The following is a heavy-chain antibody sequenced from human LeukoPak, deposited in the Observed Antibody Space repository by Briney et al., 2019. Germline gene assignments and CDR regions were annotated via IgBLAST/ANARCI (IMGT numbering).Heavy chain of an antibody. CDR3: AKRENSGYDSYDY. Sequence: PSETLSLTCTVSGGSISSGDYYWSWIRQPPGKGLEWIGYIYYSGSTYYNPSLKSRVTTSVDTSKNQFSLKLSSVTAADTAVYYCAKRENSGYDSYDYWGQGTLVTVSS. CDR2: IYYSGST. V-gene: IGHV4-30-4*01. D-gene: IGHD5-12*01. CDR1: GGSISSGDYY. J-gene: IGHJ4*02.